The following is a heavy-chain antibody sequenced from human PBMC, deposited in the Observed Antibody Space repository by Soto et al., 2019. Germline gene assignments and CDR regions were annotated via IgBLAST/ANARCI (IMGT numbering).Heavy chain of an antibody. CDR1: GGTFSSYA. Sequence: SVKVSCKASGGTFSSYAISWVRQAPGQGLEWMGGIIPIFGTANYAQKFQGRVTITADKSTSTAYMELSSLRSEDTAVYYCARSKGPRSPPHGMDVWGQGTTVTVSS. V-gene: IGHV1-69*06. CDR3: ARSKGPRSPPHGMDV. J-gene: IGHJ6*02. CDR2: IIPIFGTA.